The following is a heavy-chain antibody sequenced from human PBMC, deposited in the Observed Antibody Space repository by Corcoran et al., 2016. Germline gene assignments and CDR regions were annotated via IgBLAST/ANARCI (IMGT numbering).Heavy chain of an antibody. D-gene: IGHD2-21*01. Sequence: QVQLVEAGGGGGQPGRSLRLSCAASGFNFSSYGIHWVRQAPGKGLGWVAVISYDGSNKYYADSVKGRFTISRDNSKNMLYLQMNSLRAEDTAVYYCASENVEIHWGQGTLVTVSS. J-gene: IGHJ4*02. V-gene: IGHV3-30*03. CDR2: ISYDGSNK. CDR3: ASENVEIH. CDR1: GFNFSSYG.